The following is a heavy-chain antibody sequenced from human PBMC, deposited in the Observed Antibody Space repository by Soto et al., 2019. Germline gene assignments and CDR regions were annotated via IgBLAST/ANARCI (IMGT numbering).Heavy chain of an antibody. CDR3: AKMEYYYDSGSYYGGYGMDV. Sequence: EVQLLESGGGLVQPGGSLRLSCAASGFIFTNYAMTWVRQAPGKGLEWVSTIISGADLYYADSVKGRFTISRDTSRDTXYXXMNGLRAEDTAVYYCAKMEYYYDSGSYYGGYGMDVWGQGTTVTVSS. D-gene: IGHD3-10*01. CDR2: IISGADL. V-gene: IGHV3-23*01. J-gene: IGHJ6*02. CDR1: GFIFTNYA.